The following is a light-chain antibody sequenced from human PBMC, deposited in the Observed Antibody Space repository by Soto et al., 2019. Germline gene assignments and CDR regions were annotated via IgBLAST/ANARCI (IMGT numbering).Light chain of an antibody. J-gene: IGKJ4*01. Sequence: EIVLTQSPATLSLSPGERATLSCGASQSVNSDYLAWYQQKPGLAPRLLIYDASSRATGIPGRFSGSGSGTDFTLTISRLEPEDFAVYYCQQYGTSPLTFGGGTKVEIK. V-gene: IGKV3D-20*01. CDR2: DAS. CDR3: QQYGTSPLT. CDR1: QSVNSDY.